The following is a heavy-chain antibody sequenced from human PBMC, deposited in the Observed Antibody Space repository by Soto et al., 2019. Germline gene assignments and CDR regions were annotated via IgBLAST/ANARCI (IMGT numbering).Heavy chain of an antibody. CDR3: ARAPSTSEYPLLPYYDMDV. CDR1: GFTFSSYD. CDR2: IGTAGDT. J-gene: IGHJ6*03. V-gene: IGHV3-13*01. Sequence: PGGSLRLSCAASGFTFSSYDMHWVRQATGKGLEWVSAIGTAGDTYYPGSVKGRFTISRENAKNSLYLQMNSLRAGDTAVYYCARAPSTSEYPLLPYYDMDVWGKGTTVTAP. D-gene: IGHD2-2*01.